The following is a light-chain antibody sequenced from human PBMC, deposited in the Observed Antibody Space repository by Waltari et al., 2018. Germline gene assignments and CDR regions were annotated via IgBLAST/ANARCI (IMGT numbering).Light chain of an antibody. CDR2: GAS. V-gene: IGKV3-20*01. J-gene: IGKJ2*01. Sequence: GTLSLSPGQRATLSCRASQSVSSNYLAWYQQKPGKAPRLLIYGASSRATGIPDRFSGSGSGTDFTLTISILEPEDFAVYYCQKYGSSPPTFGQGTKLEIK. CDR3: QKYGSSPPT. CDR1: QSVSSNY.